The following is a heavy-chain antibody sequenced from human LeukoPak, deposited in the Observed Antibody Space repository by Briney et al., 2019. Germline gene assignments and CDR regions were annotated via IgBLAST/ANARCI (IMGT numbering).Heavy chain of an antibody. Sequence: PGRSLRLSCAASGFTFSSYAMHWVRQAPGKGLEWVAVISYDGSNKYYADSVKGRFTISRDNSKSTLYLQMNSLRAEDTAVYHCARAPYSGRDKTSPHMYYFDYWGQGTLVTVSS. CDR3: ARAPYSGRDKTSPHMYYFDY. V-gene: IGHV3-30-3*01. CDR1: GFTFSSYA. J-gene: IGHJ4*02. D-gene: IGHD1-26*01. CDR2: ISYDGSNK.